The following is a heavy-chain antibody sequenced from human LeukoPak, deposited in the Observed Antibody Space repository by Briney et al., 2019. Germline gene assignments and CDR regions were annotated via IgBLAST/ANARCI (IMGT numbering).Heavy chain of an antibody. J-gene: IGHJ6*04. CDR2: IYHSGST. CDR3: ARAQGGMDV. CDR1: GYSISSGYY. Sequence: SETLSLTCAVSGYSISSGYYWGWIRQPPGKGLEWIGSIYHSGSTHYNPSLKSRVTISVDTSKNQFSLKLSSVTAADTAVYYCARAQGGMDVWGKGTTATVSS. V-gene: IGHV4-38-2*01.